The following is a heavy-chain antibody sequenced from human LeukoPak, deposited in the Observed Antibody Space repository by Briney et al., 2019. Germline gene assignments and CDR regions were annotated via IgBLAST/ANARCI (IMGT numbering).Heavy chain of an antibody. J-gene: IGHJ6*02. D-gene: IGHD7-27*01. Sequence: PSETLSLTCTVSGGSISSSSYYWGWIRQPPGKGLEWIGSIYYSGSTYYNPSLKSRVTISVDTSNNQFSLKLSSVTAADTAVYYCARDNTNWGAPYYYYGMDVWGQGTTVTVSS. CDR1: GGSISSSSYY. CDR3: ARDNTNWGAPYYYYGMDV. V-gene: IGHV4-39*02. CDR2: IYYSGST.